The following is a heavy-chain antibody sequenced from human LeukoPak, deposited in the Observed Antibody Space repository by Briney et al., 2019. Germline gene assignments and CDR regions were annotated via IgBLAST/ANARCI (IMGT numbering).Heavy chain of an antibody. CDR1: GGTFSSYA. CDR3: ARGYSSSWGDY. D-gene: IGHD6-13*01. CDR2: INPSGGST. V-gene: IGHV1-46*01. Sequence: GASVKVSCKASGGTFSSYAISWVRQAPGLGLEWMGIINPSGGSTSYAQKFQGRVTMTRDTSTSTVYMELSSLRSEDTAVYYCARGYSSSWGDYWGQGTLVTVSS. J-gene: IGHJ4*02.